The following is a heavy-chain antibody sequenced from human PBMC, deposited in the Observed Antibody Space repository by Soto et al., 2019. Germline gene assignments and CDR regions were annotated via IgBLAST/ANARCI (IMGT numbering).Heavy chain of an antibody. D-gene: IGHD2-15*01. CDR3: ARARWYDAFDV. CDR1: GFFISSGNY. J-gene: IGHJ3*01. Sequence: SETLSLTXAVSGFFISSGNYWGWIRKPPGKGLEWIGSIFHGGNTYYNPSLKSRVTISVDMSKNQFSLKLNSVTAADAAVYYCARARWYDAFDVWGQGTVVTVSS. CDR2: IFHGGNT. V-gene: IGHV4-38-2*01.